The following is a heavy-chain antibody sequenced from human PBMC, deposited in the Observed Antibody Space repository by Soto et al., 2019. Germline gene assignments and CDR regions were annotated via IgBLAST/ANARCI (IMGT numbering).Heavy chain of an antibody. J-gene: IGHJ6*02. CDR1: GYTFTSYD. CDR2: MNPNSGNT. V-gene: IGHV1-8*01. Sequence: QVQLVQSGAEVKKPGASVKVSCKASGYTFTSYDINWVRQATGQGREWMGWMNPNSGNTGYAQKCQGRVTMTRNTTRSTASRELSRLRSEDAAVYYCAGGPDGYYYSGVDVWGQGTRVTVSS. CDR3: AGGPDGYYYSGVDV.